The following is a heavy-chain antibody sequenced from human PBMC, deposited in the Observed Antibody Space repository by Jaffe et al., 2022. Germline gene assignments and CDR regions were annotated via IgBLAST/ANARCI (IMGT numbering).Heavy chain of an antibody. V-gene: IGHV4-61*02. J-gene: IGHJ4*02. Sequence: QVQLQESGPGLVKPSQTLSLTCTVSGGSISSGSYYWSWIRQPAGKGLEWIGRIYTSGSTNYNPSLKSRVTISVDTSKNQFSLKLSSVTAADTAVYYCASSGTGREMPGGYFDYWGQGTLVTVSS. CDR2: IYTSGST. D-gene: IGHD2-15*01. CDR3: ASSGTGREMPGGYFDY. CDR1: GGSISSGSYY.